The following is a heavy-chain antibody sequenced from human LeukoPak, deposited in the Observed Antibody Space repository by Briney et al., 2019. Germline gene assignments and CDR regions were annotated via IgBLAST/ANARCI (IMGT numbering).Heavy chain of an antibody. D-gene: IGHD5-24*01. CDR2: INPSGGST. CDR1: GYTFTWYY. Sequence: ASVKVSGTASGYTFTWYYMHWVRQAPGQGPGWMGVINPSGGSTSYAQKFQGRVTMTRDTSTTTFYMELSSLTSEDTAIYFCARVNIRSMAVPLDYWGQGTLVTVSS. CDR3: ARVNIRSMAVPLDY. J-gene: IGHJ4*02. V-gene: IGHV1-46*01.